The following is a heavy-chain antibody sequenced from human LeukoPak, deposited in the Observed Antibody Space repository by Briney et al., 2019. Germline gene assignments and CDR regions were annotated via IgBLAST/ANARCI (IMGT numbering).Heavy chain of an antibody. D-gene: IGHD3-10*01. CDR3: ARALWFGELSPFDY. CDR2: INPNSGGT. CDR1: QYTFTGYY. Sequence: APVKVSCKASQYTFTGYYMHWVRQAPGQGLEWMGWINPNSGGTKYAQKFRGRVTMTRDPSISTAYMELSRLMSDDTAVYYCARALWFGELSPFDYWGRGTLVTVSS. V-gene: IGHV1-2*02. J-gene: IGHJ4*02.